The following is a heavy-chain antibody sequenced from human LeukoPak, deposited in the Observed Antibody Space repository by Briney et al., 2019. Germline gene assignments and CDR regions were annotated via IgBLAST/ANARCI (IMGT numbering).Heavy chain of an antibody. J-gene: IGHJ4*02. Sequence: GGSLRLSCAASGFTFSSYGMHWVRQAPGKGLEWVAFIRYDGSNKYYADSVKGRFTISRDNSKNTLYLQMNSLRAEDTAVYYCARKLWFGEPPFDYWGQGTLVTVSS. D-gene: IGHD3-10*01. CDR1: GFTFSSYG. CDR3: ARKLWFGEPPFDY. CDR2: IRYDGSNK. V-gene: IGHV3-30*02.